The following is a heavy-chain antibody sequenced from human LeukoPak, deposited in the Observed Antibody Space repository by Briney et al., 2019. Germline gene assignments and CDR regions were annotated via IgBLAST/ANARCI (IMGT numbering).Heavy chain of an antibody. CDR3: ARDIEALDI. CDR2: IKQDGSER. V-gene: IGHV3-7*01. CDR1: GFTFSSYW. Sequence: GGSLRLSCAASGFTFSSYWMSWVRQTPGKGLEGVAYIKQDGSERYYVDSVKGRFTISRDNAKNSLYLQTNSLRAEDTAVYYCARDIEALDIWGQGTMVSVSS. J-gene: IGHJ3*02. D-gene: IGHD3-16*02.